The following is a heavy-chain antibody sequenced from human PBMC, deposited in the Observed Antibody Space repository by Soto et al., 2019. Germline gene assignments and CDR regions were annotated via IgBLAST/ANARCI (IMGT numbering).Heavy chain of an antibody. V-gene: IGHV1-58*01. CDR1: GFTFPSSA. Sequence: SVKVSCKASGFTFPSSAVQWVRQARGQRLEWIGWIVVGSGNTNSAQKFQERVTFTRDMSTSTVYMELSSLKFEDTAVYYCAADDMTTFIWGQATLVTVSS. CDR2: IVVGSGNT. CDR3: AADDMTTFI. J-gene: IGHJ4*02. D-gene: IGHD1-1*01.